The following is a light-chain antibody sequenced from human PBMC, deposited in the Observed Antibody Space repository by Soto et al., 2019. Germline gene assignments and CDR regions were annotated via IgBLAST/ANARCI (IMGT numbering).Light chain of an antibody. J-gene: IGKJ1*01. V-gene: IGKV3-15*01. CDR2: GAS. Sequence: EIVMTQSPATLSVSPGERATLSCRASQSVATNLAWYQQKPGQPPRLLIYGASTRATDIPPSFTGSGSGTEFTLTISSLQSEDIAVYYCQQYNKWPQTFGQGTKVDIK. CDR3: QQYNKWPQT. CDR1: QSVATN.